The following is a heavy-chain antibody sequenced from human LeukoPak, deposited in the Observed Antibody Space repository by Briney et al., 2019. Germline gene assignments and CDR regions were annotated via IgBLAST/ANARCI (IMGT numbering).Heavy chain of an antibody. V-gene: IGHV4-59*01. CDR1: GGSISSYY. J-gene: IGHJ4*02. CDR3: ARAGDYYVSGSYLGH. D-gene: IGHD3-10*01. CDR2: IYYSGST. Sequence: SETLSLTCTVSGGSISSYYWSWIRQPPGKGLEWIGYIYYSGSTNYNPSLKSRVTISLDTSKNQFSLTLSSVTAADAAVYYRARAGDYYVSGSYLGHWGQGTLVTVSS.